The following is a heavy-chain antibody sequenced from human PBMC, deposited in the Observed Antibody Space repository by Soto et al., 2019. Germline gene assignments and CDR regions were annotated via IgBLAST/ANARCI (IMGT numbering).Heavy chain of an antibody. J-gene: IGHJ6*02. CDR2: FSYSGST. Sequence: SETLSLTCPVSGGSLSSGPYSWGWIRKPPEKGLEWIGTFSYSGSTYYNPSLESRVTISVDTSKNQFSLKVSSVTAADTAMYYCARLGGYCSTTTCYGYYAMDVWGQGTTVTVSS. CDR1: GGSLSSGPYS. V-gene: IGHV4-39*01. D-gene: IGHD2-2*01. CDR3: ARLGGYCSTTTCYGYYAMDV.